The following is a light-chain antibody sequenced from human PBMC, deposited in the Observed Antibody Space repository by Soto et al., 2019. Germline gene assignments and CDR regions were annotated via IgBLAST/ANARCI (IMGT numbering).Light chain of an antibody. J-gene: IGKJ1*01. Sequence: DIQMTQSPSSLSASVGDRVTITCRASQDINTDLDWYQQKPGKAPRRLISDASSLQSGVPSRFSGSRFGTHFTLTFSSLQPEDFATYFCHQHHTYPRTFGQGTKVEIK. V-gene: IGKV1-17*01. CDR1: QDINTD. CDR3: HQHHTYPRT. CDR2: DAS.